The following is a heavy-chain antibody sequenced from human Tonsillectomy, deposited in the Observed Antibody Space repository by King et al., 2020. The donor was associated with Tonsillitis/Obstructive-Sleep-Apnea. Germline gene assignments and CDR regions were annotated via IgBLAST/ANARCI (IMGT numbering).Heavy chain of an antibody. J-gene: IGHJ5*02. Sequence: VQLVESGGGVVQPGRSLRLSCAASGFTFSSYGMHWVRQAPGKGLEWVAVISYDGSNKYYADSVKGRFTISRDNSKNTLYLQMNSLRAEDTAVYYCAKARREFDPWGQGTLVTVSS. CDR2: ISYDGSNK. V-gene: IGHV3-30*18. CDR3: AKARREFDP. CDR1: GFTFSSYG.